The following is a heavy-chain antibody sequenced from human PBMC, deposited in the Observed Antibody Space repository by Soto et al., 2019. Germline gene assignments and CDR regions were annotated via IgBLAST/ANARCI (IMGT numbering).Heavy chain of an antibody. Sequence: QVQLQQWGAGLLKPSETLSLTCAVYGGSFSGYYWSWIRQPPGKGLEWIGEINHSGSTNYNPSLKSRVTISVDTSKNQFSLKLSSVTDADTAVYYCARGLSATLLSYFQHWGQGTLVTVSS. CDR3: ARGLSATLLSYFQH. CDR1: GGSFSGYY. J-gene: IGHJ1*01. CDR2: INHSGST. V-gene: IGHV4-34*01. D-gene: IGHD2-15*01.